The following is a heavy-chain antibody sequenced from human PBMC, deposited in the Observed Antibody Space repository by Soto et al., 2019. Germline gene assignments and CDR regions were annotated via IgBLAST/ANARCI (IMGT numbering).Heavy chain of an antibody. Sequence: SETLSLTCTVSGGSISSYYWSWIRQPPGKGLEWIGYIYYSGSTNYNPSLKSRVTISVETSKNQFSLKLTSVTAADTAVYDCARDWSTVSSLWGQGTLVTVSS. J-gene: IGHJ4*02. CDR1: GGSISSYY. CDR3: ARDWSTVSSL. CDR2: IYYSGST. V-gene: IGHV4-59*01. D-gene: IGHD4-17*01.